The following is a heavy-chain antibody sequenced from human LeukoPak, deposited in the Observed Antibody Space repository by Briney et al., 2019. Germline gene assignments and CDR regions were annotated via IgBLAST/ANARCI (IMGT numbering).Heavy chain of an antibody. CDR1: GGSISSDY. V-gene: IGHV4-59*01. D-gene: IGHD1-26*01. J-gene: IGHJ6*02. CDR2: IYYSGST. Sequence: SETLSLTCTVSGGSISSDYWSWIRQPPGKGLEWIGYIYYSGSTDYNPSLKSRVTISVDTSRNQFSLNLSSVTAADTAVYYCARDRGITTYYYGLDVWGQGTTVTVSS. CDR3: ARDRGITTYYYGLDV.